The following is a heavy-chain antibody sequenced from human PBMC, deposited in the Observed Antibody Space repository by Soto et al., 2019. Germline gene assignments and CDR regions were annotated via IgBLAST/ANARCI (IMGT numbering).Heavy chain of an antibody. Sequence: LRLSCAASGFTFSSYGMHWVRQAPGKGLEWVAVISYDGSNKYYADSVKGRFTISRDNSKNTLYLQMNSLRAEDTAVYYCAKDARFDFWSGSPLNWFDPWGQGXLVTVYS. CDR3: AKDARFDFWSGSPLNWFDP. CDR1: GFTFSSYG. D-gene: IGHD3-3*01. V-gene: IGHV3-30*18. CDR2: ISYDGSNK. J-gene: IGHJ5*02.